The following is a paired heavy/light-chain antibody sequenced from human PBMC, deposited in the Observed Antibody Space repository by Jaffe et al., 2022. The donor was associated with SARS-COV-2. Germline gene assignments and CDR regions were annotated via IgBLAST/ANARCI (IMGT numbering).Light chain of an antibody. CDR3: LQTYSMPRT. CDR2: AAS. V-gene: IGKV1-39*01. Sequence: DIQMTQSPSSLSASVGDRVTITCRASQSLSGYLNWYQQKTGKAPKLLIYAASSLQSGVPTRFSGSGSGTDFTLTISSLQPEDFATYYCLQTYSMPRTFGQGTRVEVK. CDR1: QSLSGY. J-gene: IGKJ1*01.
Heavy chain of an antibody. V-gene: IGHV3-48*04. Sequence: EVQLVESGGGLVRPGGSLRLSCAASGFTFANYRMNWVRQAPGKGLEWVSSISSSSSTIYYADSIKGRFTIFRDNAKNLLYLQINSLRPEDTAVYYCARETERPWTFDFWGQGTMVTVSS. CDR3: ARETERPWTFDF. CDR2: ISSSSSTI. CDR1: GFTFANYR. J-gene: IGHJ3*01. D-gene: IGHD5-12*01.